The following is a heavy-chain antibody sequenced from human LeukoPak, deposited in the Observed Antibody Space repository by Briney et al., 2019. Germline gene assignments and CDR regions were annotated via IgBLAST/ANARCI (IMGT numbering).Heavy chain of an antibody. CDR1: GFTFSSYA. J-gene: IGHJ6*02. CDR3: ASGPSTGMDV. D-gene: IGHD1-26*01. CDR2: ISYDGSNK. V-gene: IGHV3-30-3*01. Sequence: GGSLRLSCAASGFTFSSYAMHWVRQAPGKGLEWVAVISYDGSNKYYADSVKGRFTISRDNSKNTLYLQMNSLRAEDTAVYYCASGPSTGMDVWGQGTTVTVSS.